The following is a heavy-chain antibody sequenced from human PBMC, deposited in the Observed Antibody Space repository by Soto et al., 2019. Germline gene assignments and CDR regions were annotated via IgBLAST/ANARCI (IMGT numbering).Heavy chain of an antibody. J-gene: IGHJ4*02. D-gene: IGHD2-2*01. CDR1: GFTFSSYW. V-gene: IGHV3-74*01. CDR2: INSDGSST. CDR3: ARAPGLGYCSSTSCPSMDY. Sequence: EVQLVESGGGLVQPGGSLRLSCAASGFTFSSYWMHWVRQAPGKGLVWVSRINSDGSSTSYADSVKGRFTISRDNAKNTLNLQMNSLRDEDTAVYYCARAPGLGYCSSTSCPSMDYWGQGTLVTVSS.